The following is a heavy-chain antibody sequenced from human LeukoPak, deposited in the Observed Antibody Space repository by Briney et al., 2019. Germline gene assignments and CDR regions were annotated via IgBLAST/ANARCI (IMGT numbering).Heavy chain of an antibody. CDR1: GLTFSNAW. V-gene: IGHV3-15*01. D-gene: IGHD5-18*01. CDR2: IKSKTDGGTT. Sequence: GGSLRLSCAASGLTFSNAWMSWVRQAPGKGLEWVGRIKSKTDGGTTDYAAPVKGRFTISRDDSKNTLYLQMNSLKTEDTAVYYRTRGAFFDTFDYWGQGTLVTVSS. CDR3: TRGAFFDTFDY. J-gene: IGHJ4*02.